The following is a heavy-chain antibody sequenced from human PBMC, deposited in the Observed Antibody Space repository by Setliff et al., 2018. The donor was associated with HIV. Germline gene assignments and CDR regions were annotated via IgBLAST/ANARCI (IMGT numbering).Heavy chain of an antibody. J-gene: IGHJ4*02. D-gene: IGHD4-17*01. V-gene: IGHV4-30-4*08. Sequence: PSETLSLTCSVSAGSISSGDYYWGWIRQPPGKALEWIGNIFYNGITSYNPSLKSRVTISIDTSNNQISLRLSSVTAADTAMYYCVRDDYGYNGKGFDYWGPGTLVTVSS. CDR1: AGSISSGDYY. CDR3: VRDDYGYNGKGFDY. CDR2: IFYNGIT.